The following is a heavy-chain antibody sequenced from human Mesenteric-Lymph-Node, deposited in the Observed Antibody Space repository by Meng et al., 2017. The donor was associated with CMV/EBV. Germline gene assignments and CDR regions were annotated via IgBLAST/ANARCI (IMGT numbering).Heavy chain of an antibody. D-gene: IGHD6-19*01. CDR1: GGSISSYY. V-gene: IGHV4-59*01. Sequence: SETLSLTCTVSGGSISSYYWSWIRQPPGKGLEWIGYIYYSGSTNYNPSLKSRVTISVDTSKNQFSLKLSSVTAADTAVYYCARGYNSGFVAGWGQGTMVTVSS. CDR2: IYYSGST. J-gene: IGHJ3*01. CDR3: ARGYNSGFVAG.